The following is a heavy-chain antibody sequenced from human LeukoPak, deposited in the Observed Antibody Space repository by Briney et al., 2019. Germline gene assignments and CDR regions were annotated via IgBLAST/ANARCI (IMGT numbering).Heavy chain of an antibody. CDR3: ARVEDVTRGYNHAYYFDY. V-gene: IGHV4-30-4*01. CDR1: GGSISSGDYY. J-gene: IGHJ4*02. Sequence: SETLSLTCTVSGGSISSGDYYWSWIRQPPGKGLEWIGYIYYSGSTYYNPSLKSRVTISIDTSKNQFSLKLRTATAADTAVYYCARVEDVTRGYNHAYYFDYWGQGTLVTVSS. CDR2: IYYSGST. D-gene: IGHD5-18*01.